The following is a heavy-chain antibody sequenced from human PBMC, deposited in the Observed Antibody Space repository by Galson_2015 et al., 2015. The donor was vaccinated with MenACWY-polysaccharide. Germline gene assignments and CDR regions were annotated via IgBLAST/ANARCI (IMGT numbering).Heavy chain of an antibody. D-gene: IGHD3-22*01. Sequence: SLRLSCAASGFDFSSYAMSWVRQAPGKGLEWVSTMSGRRGYTYYADSAKGRFTISRDNSKNTLCLQMSNLRADDTAIYSCATHPKGTDSRWYDYWGQGTLVTVSS. CDR3: ATHPKGTDSRWYDY. V-gene: IGHV3-23*01. CDR1: GFDFSSYA. J-gene: IGHJ4*02. CDR2: MSGRRGYT.